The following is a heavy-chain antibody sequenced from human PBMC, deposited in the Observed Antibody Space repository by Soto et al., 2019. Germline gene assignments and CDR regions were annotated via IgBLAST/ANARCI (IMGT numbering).Heavy chain of an antibody. J-gene: IGHJ4*02. V-gene: IGHV4-4*02. CDR3: ARRWGEGRVDY. D-gene: IGHD3-10*01. CDR2: IYHSGNT. Sequence: QVQLQESGPGLVTPSGTLSLTCAGSGGSISSSNWWSWVRQPPGKGPEWIGEIYHSGNTNYNPSRQSRVTMAVDKSRNQFSLKLSSVTDADTAVYYCARRWGEGRVDYWGPGTLVTVSS. CDR1: GGSISSSNW.